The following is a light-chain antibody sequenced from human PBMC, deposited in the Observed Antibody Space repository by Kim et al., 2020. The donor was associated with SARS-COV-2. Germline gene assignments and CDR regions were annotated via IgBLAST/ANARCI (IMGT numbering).Light chain of an antibody. CDR3: QQRRDWAT. V-gene: IGKV3-11*01. J-gene: IGKJ2*01. CDR1: QSVTNS. CDR2: DAA. Sequence: LSMAPGERATLSSRASQSVTNSLAWYQQKPGQAPRLLIYDAANRATGIPARFSGSGSGTDFTLTISSLEPEDSAVYYCQQRRDWATFGQGTKLEI.